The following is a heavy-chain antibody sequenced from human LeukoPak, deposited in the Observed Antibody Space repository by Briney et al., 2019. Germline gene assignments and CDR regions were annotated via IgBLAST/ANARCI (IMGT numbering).Heavy chain of an antibody. V-gene: IGHV4-39*01. CDR1: GGSISSSSYY. Sequence: SETLSLTCTVSGGSISSSSYYWGWIRQPPGKGLEWIGSIYYRGSTYYNPSLKSRVTISVDTSKNQFSLKLSSVTAADTAVYYCARHGYCSSTSCYPRPNFDYWGQGTLVTVSS. J-gene: IGHJ4*02. CDR2: IYYRGST. CDR3: ARHGYCSSTSCYPRPNFDY. D-gene: IGHD2-2*01.